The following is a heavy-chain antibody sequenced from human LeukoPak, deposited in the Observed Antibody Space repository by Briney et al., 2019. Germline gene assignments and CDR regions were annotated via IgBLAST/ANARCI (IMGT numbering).Heavy chain of an antibody. Sequence: GGSLRLSCVASGFTFSNAWMSWVRQAPGKGLEWVANTREDGSEKYYVDSVKGRFTISRDNAKNSLYLQMNSLRAEDTAVYYCARDLAGHYYGSGSSFDYWGQGTLVTVSS. J-gene: IGHJ4*02. CDR3: ARDLAGHYYGSGSSFDY. CDR1: GFTFSNAW. CDR2: TREDGSEK. D-gene: IGHD3-10*01. V-gene: IGHV3-7*01.